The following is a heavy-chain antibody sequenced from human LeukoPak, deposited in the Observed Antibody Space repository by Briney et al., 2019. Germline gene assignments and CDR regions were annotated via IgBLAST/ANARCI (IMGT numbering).Heavy chain of an antibody. CDR1: GFTFSSYA. V-gene: IGHV3-23*01. D-gene: IGHD1-26*01. CDR3: AKNTSGTYLDY. CDR2: ISTSGVST. J-gene: IGHJ4*02. Sequence: PGGSLRLSCAASGFTFSSYAMSWVRQAPGKGLEWVSSISTSGVSTNYADSVKGRLTISRDNSKSMVYLQMNSLRAEDTAVYYCAKNTSGTYLDYWGQGILVTVSS.